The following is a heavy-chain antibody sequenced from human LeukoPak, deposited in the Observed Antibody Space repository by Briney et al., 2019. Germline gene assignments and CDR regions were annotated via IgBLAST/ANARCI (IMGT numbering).Heavy chain of an antibody. CDR3: AKERLSTTAFDY. D-gene: IGHD3-16*02. Sequence: GGSLRLSCAVSEITLSNYGMSWVRQAPGKGLEWVAGISGSGGGTNYADSVKGRFTISRDNSKNTLYLQMNSLRAEDTAIYYCAKERLSTTAFDYWGQGTLVTVSS. J-gene: IGHJ4*02. CDR2: ISGSGGGT. V-gene: IGHV3-23*01. CDR1: EITLSNYG.